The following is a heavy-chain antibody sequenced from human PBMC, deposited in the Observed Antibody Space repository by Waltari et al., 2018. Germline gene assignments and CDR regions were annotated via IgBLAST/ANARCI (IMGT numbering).Heavy chain of an antibody. CDR2: IIPILGIA. D-gene: IGHD5-12*01. CDR1: GGTFSSYA. Sequence: QVQLVQSGAEVKKPGSSVKVSCKASGGTFSSYAISWVRQAPGQGLEWMGGIIPILGIANYAQKFQGRVTITADKSTSTAYMELSSLRSEDTAVYYCARDRGYSGYDPNYYYYMDVWGKGTTVTVSS. V-gene: IGHV1-69*10. CDR3: ARDRGYSGYDPNYYYYMDV. J-gene: IGHJ6*03.